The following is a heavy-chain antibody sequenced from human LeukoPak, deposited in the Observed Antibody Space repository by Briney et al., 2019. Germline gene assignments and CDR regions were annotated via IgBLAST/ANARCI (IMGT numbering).Heavy chain of an antibody. J-gene: IGHJ2*01. CDR1: GYTLTELS. Sequence: ASVKDSCKVSGYTLTELSIHSVRQAPGKGVEWMGGFDTEDGKTIYAQTFKGRVTMTEDTSTDTGYLELSSLRSEDTAVYYCATEDCCSSSYDLWGRGTLVTVSS. CDR2: FDTEDGKT. V-gene: IGHV1-24*01. CDR3: ATEDCCSSSYDL. D-gene: IGHD6-13*01.